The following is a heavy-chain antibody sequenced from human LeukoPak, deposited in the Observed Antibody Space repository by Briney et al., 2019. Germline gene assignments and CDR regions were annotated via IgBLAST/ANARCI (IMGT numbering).Heavy chain of an antibody. Sequence: GGSLRLSCAASGFTFSSYAMSWVRQAPGKGLEWVSAISGSGGSTYYADSVKGRFTISRDNSKNTLYLQMNSLRAEDTAVYYCAKDLAGYSYGYGLFDYWGQGTLVTVSS. V-gene: IGHV3-23*01. D-gene: IGHD5-18*01. CDR2: ISGSGGST. J-gene: IGHJ4*02. CDR3: AKDLAGYSYGYGLFDY. CDR1: GFTFSSYA.